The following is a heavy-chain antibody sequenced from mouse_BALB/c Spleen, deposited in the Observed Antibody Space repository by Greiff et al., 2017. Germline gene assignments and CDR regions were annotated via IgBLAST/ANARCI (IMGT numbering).Heavy chain of an antibody. CDR3: ARHERGYYGYDAWFAD. J-gene: IGHJ3*01. D-gene: IGHD2-2*01. Sequence: VQGVESGPDLVAPSQSLSITCTVSGFSLTSYGVHWVRQPPGKGLEWLVVIWSDGSTTYNSALKSRLSISKDNSKSQVFLKMNSLQTDDTAMYYCARHERGYYGYDAWFADWGQGTLVTVSA. CDR1: GFSLTSYG. V-gene: IGHV2-6-2*01. CDR2: IWSDGST.